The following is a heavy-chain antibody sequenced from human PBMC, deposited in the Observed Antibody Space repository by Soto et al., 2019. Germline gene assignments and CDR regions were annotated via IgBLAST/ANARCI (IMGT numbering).Heavy chain of an antibody. Sequence: ASVKVSCKASGYTFTGYYMHWVRQAPGQGLEWMGWINPNSGGTNYAQKFQGWVTMTRDTSISTAYMELSRLRSDDTAVYYCARGHIAVADRGYWFDPWGQGTLVTSPQ. J-gene: IGHJ5*02. CDR1: GYTFTGYY. V-gene: IGHV1-2*04. CDR3: ARGHIAVADRGYWFDP. CDR2: INPNSGGT. D-gene: IGHD6-19*01.